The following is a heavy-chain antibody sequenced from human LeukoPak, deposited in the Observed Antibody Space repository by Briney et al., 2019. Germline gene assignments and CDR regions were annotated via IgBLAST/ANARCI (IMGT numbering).Heavy chain of an antibody. V-gene: IGHV4-34*01. CDR2: INHIGST. Sequence: SETLSLTCAVYGGSFSGYYWSWIRQPPGKGLEWIGEINHIGSTNYSPSLKSRVTISVDTSKNQFSMKLSSATAADTAVYYCARGIADYYDSSGYTQYFQHWGQGTLVTVSS. CDR3: ARGIADYYDSSGYTQYFQH. J-gene: IGHJ1*01. CDR1: GGSFSGYY. D-gene: IGHD3-22*01.